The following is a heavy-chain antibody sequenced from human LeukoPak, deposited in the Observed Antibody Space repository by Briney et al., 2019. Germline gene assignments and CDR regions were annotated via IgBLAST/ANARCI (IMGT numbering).Heavy chain of an antibody. D-gene: IGHD6-19*01. Sequence: PSETLSLTCTVSGGSIGSYYWSWIRQPPGKGLEWIGYIYYSGSTNYNPSLKSRVTISVDTSKNQFSLKLSSVTAADTAVYYCASTGYSSGWYGFWFDPWGQGTLVTVSS. V-gene: IGHV4-59*01. CDR1: GGSIGSYY. CDR3: ASTGYSSGWYGFWFDP. CDR2: IYYSGST. J-gene: IGHJ5*02.